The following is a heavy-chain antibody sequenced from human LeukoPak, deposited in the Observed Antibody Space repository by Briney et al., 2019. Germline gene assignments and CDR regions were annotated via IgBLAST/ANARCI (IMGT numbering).Heavy chain of an antibody. CDR1: GGSFSGYY. Sequence: SETLPLTCAVYGGSFSGYYWSWIRQPPGKGLEWIGEINHSGSTNYNPSLKSRVTISVDTSKNQFSLKLSSVTAADTAVYYCASLEDHYYDSSGYSDYWGQGTLVTVSS. CDR3: ASLEDHYYDSSGYSDY. J-gene: IGHJ4*02. V-gene: IGHV4-34*01. D-gene: IGHD3-22*01. CDR2: INHSGST.